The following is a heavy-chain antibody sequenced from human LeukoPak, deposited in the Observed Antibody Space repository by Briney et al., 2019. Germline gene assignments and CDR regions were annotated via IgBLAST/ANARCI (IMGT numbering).Heavy chain of an antibody. CDR2: ISWDGGST. J-gene: IGHJ4*02. CDR3: AKNSVAGDYFDY. V-gene: IGHV3-43D*04. D-gene: IGHD6-19*01. Sequence: GGSLRLSCAASGFTLEDYAMHWVRQAPGKGLEWVSLISWDGGSTYYADSVKGRFTISRDNSKNSLYLQMNSLRAEDTALYYCAKNSVAGDYFDYWGQGTLVTVSS. CDR1: GFTLEDYA.